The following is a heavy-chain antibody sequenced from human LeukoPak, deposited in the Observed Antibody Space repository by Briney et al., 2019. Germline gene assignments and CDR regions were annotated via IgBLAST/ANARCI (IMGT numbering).Heavy chain of an antibody. J-gene: IGHJ5*02. V-gene: IGHV3-53*01. CDR1: GFTVSSNY. Sequence: PGGSLRLSCAASGFTVSSNYMSWVRQAPGKGLEWVSVIYSGGSTYYADSVKGRFTISRDNSKNTLYLQMNSLRAEDTVVYYCARVSRSTPKDLVVYNWFDPWGQGTLVTVSS. CDR3: ARVSRSTPKDLVVYNWFDP. CDR2: IYSGGST. D-gene: IGHD2-8*02.